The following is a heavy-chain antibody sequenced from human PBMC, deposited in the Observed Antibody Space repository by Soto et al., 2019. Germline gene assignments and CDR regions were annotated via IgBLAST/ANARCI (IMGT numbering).Heavy chain of an antibody. V-gene: IGHV4-31*03. CDR1: GGSISSGGYY. CDR3: ARDHIAARHYGMDV. J-gene: IGHJ6*02. CDR2: IYYSGST. D-gene: IGHD6-6*01. Sequence: SETLSLTCTVSGGSISSGGYYWSWIRQHPGKGLEWIGYIYYSGSTYYNPSLKSRVTISVDTSKNQFSLKLSSVTAADTAVYYCARDHIAARHYGMDVWGQGTTVTVSS.